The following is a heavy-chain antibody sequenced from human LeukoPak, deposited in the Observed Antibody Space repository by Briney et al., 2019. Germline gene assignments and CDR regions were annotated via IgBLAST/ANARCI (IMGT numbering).Heavy chain of an antibody. V-gene: IGHV1-2*02. CDR1: GYTFTGYY. Sequence: GASVKVSCKASGYTFTGYYMHWVRQAPGQGLEWMGWINPNSGGTNYAQKFQGRVTMTRDTSISTAYMELSRLRSDDTAVYYCARDTLYIQTAAGHYYYYYMDVWGKGTTVTISS. J-gene: IGHJ6*03. D-gene: IGHD6-13*01. CDR3: ARDTLYIQTAAGHYYYYYMDV. CDR2: INPNSGGT.